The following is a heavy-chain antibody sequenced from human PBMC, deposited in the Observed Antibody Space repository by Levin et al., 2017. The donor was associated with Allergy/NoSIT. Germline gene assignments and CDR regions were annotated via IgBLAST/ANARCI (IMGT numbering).Heavy chain of an antibody. CDR2: ISGSGGST. V-gene: IGHV3-23*01. CDR1: GFTFSSYA. D-gene: IGHD2-2*03. Sequence: GASVKVSCAASGFTFSSYAMSWVRQAPGKGLEWVSAISGSGGSTYYADSVKGRFTISRDNSKNTLYLQMNSLRAEDTAVYYCAKDSLDIVVVPADHYYYGMDVWGQGTTVTVSS. J-gene: IGHJ6*02. CDR3: AKDSLDIVVVPADHYYYGMDV.